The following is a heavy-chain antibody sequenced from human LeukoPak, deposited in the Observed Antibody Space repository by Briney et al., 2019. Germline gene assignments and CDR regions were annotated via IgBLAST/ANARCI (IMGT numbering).Heavy chain of an antibody. CDR2: IYYDGST. J-gene: IGHJ5*02. CDR3: ARRLCSSLTCNIGPSGNWLDP. CDR1: GGSISSSSYY. D-gene: IGHD2-2*02. V-gene: IGHV4-61*05. Sequence: PSETLSLTCTVSGGSISSSSYYWGWIRQPPGKGLEWIGYIYYDGSTYYNPALNSRVTISIDTSKNQFSLKLNSVTAADTAVYYCARRLCSSLTCNIGPSGNWLDPWGQGTLVTVSS.